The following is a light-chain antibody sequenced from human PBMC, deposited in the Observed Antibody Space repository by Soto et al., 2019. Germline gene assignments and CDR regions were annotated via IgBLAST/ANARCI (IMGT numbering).Light chain of an antibody. V-gene: IGKV3-15*01. J-gene: IGKJ1*01. CDR2: GAS. CDR1: QPISSG. Sequence: EMVVTQAAATLSVSPGEGATLSCRASQPISSGLVWYQQKPGQPPRLLIYGASTRVSGIPARFSGSGSGTEFTLTISSLQSEDFAVYYCQQYSSWPRTFGQGTKV. CDR3: QQYSSWPRT.